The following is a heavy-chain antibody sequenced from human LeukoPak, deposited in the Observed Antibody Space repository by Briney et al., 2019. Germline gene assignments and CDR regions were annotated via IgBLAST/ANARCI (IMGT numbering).Heavy chain of an antibody. CDR2: INPNSGGT. V-gene: IGHV1-2*02. J-gene: IGHJ4*02. D-gene: IGHD3-10*01. CDR1: GYTFTGYY. Sequence: ASVKVSCKASGYTFTGYYMHWVRQAPGQGLEWMGWINPNSGGTKYAQKFQGRVTMTRDTSISTAYMELSSLKSEDMAVYYCAREGSMVRGVGIFGFDYWGQGTLVTVSS. CDR3: AREGSMVRGVGIFGFDY.